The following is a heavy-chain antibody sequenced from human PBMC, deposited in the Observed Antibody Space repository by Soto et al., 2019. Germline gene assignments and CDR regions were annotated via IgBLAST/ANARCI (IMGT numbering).Heavy chain of an antibody. D-gene: IGHD6-19*01. CDR1: GFTFSTYA. CDR3: AKGSGWYPHFDY. CDR2: ISGSGATT. Sequence: XVSLRLSCAASGFTFSTYAMSWVRQAPGKGPECVSAISGSGATTYYADSVEGRFTISRDNSKNTLYLQMDSLSAEDTPVYYCAKGSGWYPHFDYWGQGTLVTVSS. J-gene: IGHJ4*02. V-gene: IGHV3-23*01.